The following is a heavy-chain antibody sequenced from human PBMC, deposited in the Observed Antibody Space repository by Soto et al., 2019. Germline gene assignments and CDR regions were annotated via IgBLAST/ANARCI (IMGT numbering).Heavy chain of an antibody. CDR3: ARGGIMWTQYFFDY. Sequence: SETLSLTCTVSGDSVSNTNYFWSWIRQPPGKGLEWIGYVYYTGTTDYNPSFKSRVTMSIDTSKNQFSLKVNSVTAADAAVYFCARGGIMWTQYFFDYWGQGAPVTFSS. CDR1: GDSVSNTNYF. D-gene: IGHD3-16*01. J-gene: IGHJ4*02. V-gene: IGHV4-61*01. CDR2: VYYTGTT.